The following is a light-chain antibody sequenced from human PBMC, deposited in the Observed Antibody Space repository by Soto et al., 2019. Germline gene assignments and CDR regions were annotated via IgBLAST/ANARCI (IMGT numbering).Light chain of an antibody. CDR1: SRDVGGYNY. V-gene: IGLV2-14*01. J-gene: IGLJ2*01. Sequence: QSALTQPASVSGSPGQSITISCTGTSRDVGGYNYVSWHQQHPGKAPKVIITEVSNRPSGVSNRFSGSKSGNTASLTISGLQAEDEADYYCCSYADTYTLVFGGGTKLTVL. CDR2: EVS. CDR3: CSYADTYTLV.